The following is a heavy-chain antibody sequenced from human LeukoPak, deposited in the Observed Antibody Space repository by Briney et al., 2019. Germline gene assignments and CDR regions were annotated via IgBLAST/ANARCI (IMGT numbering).Heavy chain of an antibody. J-gene: IGHJ3*02. CDR1: GYTFTGYY. V-gene: IGHV1-2*02. Sequence: ASVKVSCKASGYTFTGYYMHWVRQAPGQGLEWMGWINPNSGGTNYAQKFQGRVTMTRDTSVSIAYMELSRLTSDDTAVYYCARWFVVPAAGEGYAFDIWGQGTMVTVSA. CDR2: INPNSGGT. CDR3: ARWFVVPAAGEGYAFDI. D-gene: IGHD2-2*01.